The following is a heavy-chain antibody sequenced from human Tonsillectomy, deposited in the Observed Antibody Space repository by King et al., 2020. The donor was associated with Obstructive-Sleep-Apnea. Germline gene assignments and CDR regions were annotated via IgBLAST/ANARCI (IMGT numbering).Heavy chain of an antibody. CDR3: ARDATTVTPYYYYGMDV. CDR1: GFTFSSYA. Sequence: VQLVESGGGVVQPGRSLRLSCAASGFTFSSYAMHWVRQAPGKGLEWVAVISYDGSNKYYADSVKGRFTISKDNSKNTLYLQMNSLRAEDTAVYYCARDATTVTPYYYYGMDVWGQGTTVTVSS. V-gene: IGHV3-30-3*01. J-gene: IGHJ6*02. CDR2: ISYDGSNK. D-gene: IGHD4-17*01.